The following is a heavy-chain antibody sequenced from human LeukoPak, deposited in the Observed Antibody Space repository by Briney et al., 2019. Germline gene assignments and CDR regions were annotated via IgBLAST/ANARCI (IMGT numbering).Heavy chain of an antibody. Sequence: GASVKVSCKASGYTFTSYGISWVRQAPGQGLGWMGWISAYNGNTNYAQKLQGRVTMTTDTSTSTAYMELRSLRSDDTAVYYCARVHPITMVRGVTYDPWGQGTLVTVSS. CDR3: ARVHPITMVRGVTYDP. D-gene: IGHD3-10*01. J-gene: IGHJ5*02. CDR1: GYTFTSYG. V-gene: IGHV1-18*01. CDR2: ISAYNGNT.